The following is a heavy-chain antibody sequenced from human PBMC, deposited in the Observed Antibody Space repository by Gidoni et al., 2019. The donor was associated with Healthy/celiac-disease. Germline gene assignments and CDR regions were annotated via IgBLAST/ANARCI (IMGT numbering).Heavy chain of an antibody. D-gene: IGHD6-19*01. CDR2: ISSSSSYI. CDR1: GFTFSSYS. CDR3: ARSGGWPRDAFDI. J-gene: IGHJ3*02. V-gene: IGHV3-21*01. Sequence: EVQLVESGGGLVKPGGSLRLSCAASGFTFSSYSMHWVRQAPGKGLEWVSSISSSSSYIYYADSVKGRFTISRDNAKNSLYLQMNSLRAEDTAVYYCARSGGWPRDAFDIWGQGTMVTVSS.